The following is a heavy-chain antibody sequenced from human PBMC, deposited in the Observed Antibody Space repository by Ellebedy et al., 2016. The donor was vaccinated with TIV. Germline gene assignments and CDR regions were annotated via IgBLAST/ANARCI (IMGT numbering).Heavy chain of an antibody. V-gene: IGHV3-7*01. D-gene: IGHD4-17*01. Sequence: PGGSLRLSCAASGFSFRSYWMSWVRQAPGKGLEWVANIYQDGSDEYYVDSVKGRFTISRDNDNKALFLQMNSLRVEDTAVYYCARRGSYGDYAVQIKNWVDPWGRGTLVTVSS. CDR1: GFSFRSYW. CDR2: IYQDGSDE. CDR3: ARRGSYGDYAVQIKNWVDP. J-gene: IGHJ5*02.